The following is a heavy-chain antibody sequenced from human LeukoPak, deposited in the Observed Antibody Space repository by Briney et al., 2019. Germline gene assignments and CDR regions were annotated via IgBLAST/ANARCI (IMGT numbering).Heavy chain of an antibody. CDR2: ISGSGGST. CDR1: GFTFSSYA. Sequence: GGSLRLSCAASGFTFSSYAMSRVRQAPGKGLEWVSAISGSGGSTYYADSVKGRFTISRDNSKNTLYLQMNSLRAEDTAVYYCATFYDFWSGYSPRHFDYWGQGTLVTVSS. CDR3: ATFYDFWSGYSPRHFDY. J-gene: IGHJ4*02. D-gene: IGHD3-3*01. V-gene: IGHV3-23*01.